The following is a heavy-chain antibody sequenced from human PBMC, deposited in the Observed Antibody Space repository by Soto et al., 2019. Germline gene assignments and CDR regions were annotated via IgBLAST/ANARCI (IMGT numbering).Heavy chain of an antibody. Sequence: GGSLRLSCAASGFTFSSYGMHWVRQAPGKGLEWVTGILYDGSDKCYADSVKGRFTISRENSKNTLYLQMNSLRTEDSAVYYCAKAGGGFGDFVHHWGQGTPVTVSS. D-gene: IGHD3-10*01. J-gene: IGHJ4*02. CDR3: AKAGGGFGDFVHH. CDR1: GFTFSSYG. V-gene: IGHV3-30*18. CDR2: ILYDGSDK.